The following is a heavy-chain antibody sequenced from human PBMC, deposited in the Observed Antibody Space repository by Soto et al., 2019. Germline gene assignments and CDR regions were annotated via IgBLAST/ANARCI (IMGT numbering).Heavy chain of an antibody. CDR3: VREFLGEGHTHDY. Sequence: SETLSLTCTVSGGSISSGDYYWSWIRQPPGKGLEWIGYIYYSGSTYYNPSLKSRVTISVDTSKNQFSLKLSSVTAADTAVYYLVREFLGEGHTHDYWGQGTLVTVSS. D-gene: IGHD3-16*01. V-gene: IGHV4-30-4*01. CDR2: IYYSGST. CDR1: GGSISSGDYY. J-gene: IGHJ4*02.